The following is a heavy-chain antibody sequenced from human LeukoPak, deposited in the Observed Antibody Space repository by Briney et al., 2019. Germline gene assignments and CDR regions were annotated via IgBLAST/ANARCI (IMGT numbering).Heavy chain of an antibody. CDR1: GFTFSSYA. D-gene: IGHD1-26*01. V-gene: IGHV3-23*01. CDR2: IGDTT. CDR3: AKAFAFVGANFFDY. J-gene: IGHJ4*02. Sequence: GGSLRLSCAASGFTFSSYAMSWVRQAPGKGLEWVSAIGDTTYYADSVEGRFTISRDNSKNTLYLQMNSLRAEDAAIYYCAKAFAFVGANFFDYWGQGTLVTVSS.